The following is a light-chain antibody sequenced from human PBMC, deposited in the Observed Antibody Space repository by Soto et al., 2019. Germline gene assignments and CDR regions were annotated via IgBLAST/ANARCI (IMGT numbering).Light chain of an antibody. CDR1: SSDVGGYNY. Sequence: QSALTQPASVSGSPGQSITISCTGTSSDVGGYNYVSWYQHHPGKAPKLMIYDVSNRPSGVSNRFSGSKSGNTGSLSISGLQPEDEADYYCSSYRTSNTRQIVCGTGTKLTVL. CDR3: SSYRTSNTRQIV. V-gene: IGLV2-14*03. CDR2: DVS. J-gene: IGLJ1*01.